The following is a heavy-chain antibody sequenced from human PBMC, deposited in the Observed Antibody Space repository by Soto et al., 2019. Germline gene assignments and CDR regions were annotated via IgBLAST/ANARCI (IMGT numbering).Heavy chain of an antibody. J-gene: IGHJ4*02. V-gene: IGHV3-23*01. CDR3: AKYTSGWDFDF. Sequence: LRLSCAASGFTLSSYAMSWVRQSPVKGLEWVSSISGSGAGTYYADSVRGRFTISRDNSKDTLYLQMNSLRVEDTAVYYCAKYTSGWDFDFWGQGSLVTVS. CDR2: ISGSGAGT. D-gene: IGHD6-19*01. CDR1: GFTLSSYA.